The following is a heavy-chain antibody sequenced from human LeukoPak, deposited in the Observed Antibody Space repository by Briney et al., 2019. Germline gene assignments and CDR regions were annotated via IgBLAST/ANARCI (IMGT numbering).Heavy chain of an antibody. D-gene: IGHD5-18*01. CDR1: GYSISSGYY. Sequence: SSETLSLTCTVSGYSISSGYYWGWIRQPPGKGLEWIGSINHSGSTYYNPSLKSRVTISVDTSKNQFSLKLSSVTAADTAVYYCARGGQLWTTGVFDYWGQGTLVTVSS. V-gene: IGHV4-38-2*02. CDR2: INHSGST. CDR3: ARGGQLWTTGVFDY. J-gene: IGHJ4*02.